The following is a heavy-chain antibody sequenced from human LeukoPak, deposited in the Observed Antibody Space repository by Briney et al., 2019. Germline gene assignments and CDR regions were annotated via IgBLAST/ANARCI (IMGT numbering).Heavy chain of an antibody. CDR1: GFTFSSYE. CDR3: ARVAIDSFDY. V-gene: IGHV3-7*01. J-gene: IGHJ4*02. Sequence: GGSLRLSCAASGFTFSSYEMNWVRQAPGKGLEWVANIKQDGSEKYYVDSVKGRFTISRDNAKNSLYLQMNSLRAEDTAVYYCARVAIDSFDYWGQGTLVTVSS. CDR2: IKQDGSEK. D-gene: IGHD3-22*01.